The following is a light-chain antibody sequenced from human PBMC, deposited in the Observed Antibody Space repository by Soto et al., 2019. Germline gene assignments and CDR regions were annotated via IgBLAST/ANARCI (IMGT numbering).Light chain of an antibody. CDR1: HSVNSY. Sequence: EIVLTQSPATLSLSPGERATLSCSVSHSVNSYFAWYQQKPCQAPRLLIYDAYNRATGIPARFSGSGSATDFTPATSSLAPVDCATDYCQQSRTFGQGTKVYIK. CDR3: QQSRT. V-gene: IGKV3-11*01. J-gene: IGKJ1*01. CDR2: DAY.